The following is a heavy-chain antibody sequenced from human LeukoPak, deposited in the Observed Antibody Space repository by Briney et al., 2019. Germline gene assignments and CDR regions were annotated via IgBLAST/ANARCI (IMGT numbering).Heavy chain of an antibody. CDR3: ARDLWELLESAFDI. D-gene: IGHD1-26*01. J-gene: IGHJ3*02. Sequence: PSETLSLTCTVSGGSISIYYWSWIRQPAGKGLEWIGRIYTSGSTNYNPSLKSRVTMSVDTSKNQFSLKLSSVTAADTAVHYCARDLWELLESAFDIWGQGTMVTVSS. V-gene: IGHV4-4*07. CDR1: GGSISIYY. CDR2: IYTSGST.